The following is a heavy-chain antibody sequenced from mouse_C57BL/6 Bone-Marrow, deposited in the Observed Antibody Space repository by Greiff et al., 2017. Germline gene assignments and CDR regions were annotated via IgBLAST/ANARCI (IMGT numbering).Heavy chain of an antibody. D-gene: IGHD1-1*01. V-gene: IGHV5-6*01. CDR3: ARGGVVATSYFDY. J-gene: IGHJ2*01. Sequence: EVMLVESGGDLVKPGGSLKLSCAASGFTFSSYGMSWVRQTPDKRLEWVATISSGGSYTYYPDSVKGRFTIYRDNAKNTLYLQMSSLKSEDTAMYYCARGGVVATSYFDYWGQGTTLTVSS. CDR1: GFTFSSYG. CDR2: ISSGGSYT.